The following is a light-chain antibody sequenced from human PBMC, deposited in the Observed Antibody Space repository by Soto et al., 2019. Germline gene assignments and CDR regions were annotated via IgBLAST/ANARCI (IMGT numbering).Light chain of an antibody. J-gene: IGLJ2*01. CDR3: QSYDSSLSGSNEVV. CDR1: SSNIGAGYD. V-gene: IGLV1-40*01. Sequence: QSVLTQPPSVSGAPGQRVTISCTGSSSNIGAGYDVHWYQQLPGTAPKLLIYGNSNRPSGVPDRFSGSKSGTSASLAITGLQAEDEADYYCQSYDSSLSGSNEVVFGGGTQLTVL. CDR2: GNS.